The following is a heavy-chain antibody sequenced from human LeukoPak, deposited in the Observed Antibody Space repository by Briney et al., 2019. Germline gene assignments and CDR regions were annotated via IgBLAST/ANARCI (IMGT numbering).Heavy chain of an antibody. CDR2: IYSGGST. CDR1: GFTVSSNY. Sequence: PGGSLRLSCAASGFTVSSNYMSWVRQAPGKGLEWVSVIYSGGSTYYADSVKGRFTISRDNSKNTLYLQMNSLRAEDTAVYYCARAILGYCSGGSCYPGPWGQGTLVTVSS. D-gene: IGHD2-15*01. J-gene: IGHJ5*02. V-gene: IGHV3-53*01. CDR3: ARAILGYCSGGSCYPGP.